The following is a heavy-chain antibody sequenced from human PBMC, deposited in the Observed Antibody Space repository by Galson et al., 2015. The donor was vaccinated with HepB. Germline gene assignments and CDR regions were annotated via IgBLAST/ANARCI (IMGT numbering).Heavy chain of an antibody. D-gene: IGHD3-16*01. V-gene: IGHV3-66*01. CDR1: GFTVSSNY. CDR2: IYSGGST. J-gene: IGHJ3*02. CDR3: ARDVFPEGGGAFDI. Sequence: SLRLSCAASGFTVSSNYMSWVRQAPGKGLEWVSVIYSGGSTYYADSVKGRFTISRDNSKNTLYLQMNSLRAEDTAVYYCARDVFPEGGGAFDIWGQGTMVTVSS.